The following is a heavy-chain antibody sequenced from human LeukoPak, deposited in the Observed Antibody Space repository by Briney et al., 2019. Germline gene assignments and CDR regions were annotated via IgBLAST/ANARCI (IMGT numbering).Heavy chain of an antibody. CDR3: AKIRDSSGLDY. V-gene: IGHV3-23*01. CDR1: GFTFSSYA. CDR2: ISGSGGTT. Sequence: GASLRLSCAASGFTFSSYAMSWVRQAPGKGLEWVSSISGSGGTTYYADSVKGRFTISRDNSKNTLYLQMNSLRAEDTVVYYCAKIRDSSGLDYWGQGTLVTVSS. J-gene: IGHJ4*02. D-gene: IGHD3-22*01.